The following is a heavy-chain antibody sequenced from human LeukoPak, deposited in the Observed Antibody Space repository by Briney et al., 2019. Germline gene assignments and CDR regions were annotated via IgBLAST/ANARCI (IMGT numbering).Heavy chain of an antibody. CDR1: GFTVSSNY. CDR3: ASGDTAMVTYYYYYYGMDV. J-gene: IGHJ6*02. Sequence: GGSLRLSCAASGFTVSSNYMSWVRQAPGKGLEWVSVIYSGGSTYYADSVKGRFTISRDNSKNTLYLQMNSLRAEDTAVYYCASGDTAMVTYYYYYYGMDVWGQGTTVTVSS. CDR2: IYSGGST. V-gene: IGHV3-53*01. D-gene: IGHD5-18*01.